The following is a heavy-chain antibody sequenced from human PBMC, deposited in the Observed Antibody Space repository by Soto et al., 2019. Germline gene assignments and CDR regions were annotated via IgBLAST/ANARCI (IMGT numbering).Heavy chain of an antibody. D-gene: IGHD6-13*01. CDR3: ASEARRWYPYDFHT. CDR2: IIPYYNTL. Sequence: QAQVVQSGAEVRKPGSSVKLSCKASEGTFNSYAIAWVRQAPGQGLEWMGGIIPYYNTLNYAQKFQDRVTITPDDSTNTVYMELNSLRPDDTASYFWASEARRWYPYDFHTWVQGTLVTVSS. J-gene: IGHJ4*02. CDR1: EGTFNSYA. V-gene: IGHV1-69*01.